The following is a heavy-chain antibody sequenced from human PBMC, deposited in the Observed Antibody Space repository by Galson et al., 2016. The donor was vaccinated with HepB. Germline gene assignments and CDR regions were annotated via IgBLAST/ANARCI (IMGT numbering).Heavy chain of an antibody. D-gene: IGHD3-22*01. CDR2: IKPDGSER. Sequence: SLRLSCATSGFTFGSVWMSWVRQAPGKGLEWVANIKPDGSERYYVDSLKGRFTISRDNADNSLNLQMNNLRAEDTAVYFCALYYYDSTGFVEYFQHWGQGARVTVSS. J-gene: IGHJ1*01. V-gene: IGHV3-7*03. CDR1: GFTFGSVW. CDR3: ALYYYDSTGFVEYFQH.